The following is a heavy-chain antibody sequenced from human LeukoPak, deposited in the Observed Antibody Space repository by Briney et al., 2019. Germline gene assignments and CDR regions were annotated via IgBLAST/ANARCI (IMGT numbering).Heavy chain of an antibody. D-gene: IGHD3-10*01. CDR3: VKEWFGELYYYFDY. CDR2: ISHSSTYI. V-gene: IGHV3-21*01. J-gene: IGHJ4*02. CDR1: GFTFSSYS. Sequence: PGGSLRLSCAASGFTFSSYSMNWVRQAPGKGLEWVSSISHSSTYIYYADSVKGRFTISRDNAKNSLYLQMNSLSAEDTAVYYCVKEWFGELYYYFDYWGQGTLVTVSS.